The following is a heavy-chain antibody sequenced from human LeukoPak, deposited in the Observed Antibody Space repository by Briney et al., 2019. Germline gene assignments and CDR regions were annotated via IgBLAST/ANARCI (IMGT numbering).Heavy chain of an antibody. D-gene: IGHD2-21*02. J-gene: IGHJ4*02. CDR1: GYSFNVYY. V-gene: IGHV1-2*02. CDR3: ARDQGAVVVVTARFDS. CDR2: INPKSGGT. Sequence: GASVKVSCKASGYSFNVYYMHWLRQVPGQGLEWMGWINPKSGGTKYAQKFQGRVTMTRDTSLNTAYMDLSRLRSDDTAVYYCARDQGAVVVVTARFDSWGQGTLVTVSP.